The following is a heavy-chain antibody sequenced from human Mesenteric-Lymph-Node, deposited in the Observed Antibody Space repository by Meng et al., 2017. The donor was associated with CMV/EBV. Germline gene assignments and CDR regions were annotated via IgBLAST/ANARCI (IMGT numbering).Heavy chain of an antibody. CDR3: ALLSTYYDFWSGFG. Sequence: VSGYTFTDYYMHWVQQAPGKGLEWMGLVDPEDGETIYAEKFQGRVTITADTSTDTAYMELSSLRSEDTAVYYCALLSTYYDFWSGFGWGQGTLVTVSS. V-gene: IGHV1-69-2*01. CDR1: GYTFTDYY. J-gene: IGHJ4*02. D-gene: IGHD3-3*01. CDR2: VDPEDGET.